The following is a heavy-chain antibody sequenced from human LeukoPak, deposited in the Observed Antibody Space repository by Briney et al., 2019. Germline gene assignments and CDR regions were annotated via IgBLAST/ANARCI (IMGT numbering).Heavy chain of an antibody. Sequence: SVKVSCKASGGTFISYATSWVRQAPGQGLEWMGGIIPIFGTANYAQKFQGRVTITADKSTSTAYMELSSLRSEDTAVYYCASRSGSYSIDYWGQGTLVTVSS. V-gene: IGHV1-69*06. CDR3: ASRSGSYSIDY. D-gene: IGHD3-10*01. J-gene: IGHJ4*02. CDR1: GGTFISYA. CDR2: IIPIFGTA.